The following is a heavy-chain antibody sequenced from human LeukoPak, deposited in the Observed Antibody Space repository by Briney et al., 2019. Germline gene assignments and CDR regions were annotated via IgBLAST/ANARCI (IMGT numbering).Heavy chain of an antibody. V-gene: IGHV3-23*01. CDR2: ISGSGGTT. J-gene: IGHJ1*01. D-gene: IGHD2-15*01. Sequence: GGSLRLSCAASGFTFSIYAMSWVRQAPGKGLEWVSGISGSGGTTYYADSVKGRFTISRDDPKNTLYLQMNSLKGDDTALYFCVKHTAMVGGYSPHWRQGTLVTVSS. CDR1: GFTFSIYA. CDR3: VKHTAMVGGYSPH.